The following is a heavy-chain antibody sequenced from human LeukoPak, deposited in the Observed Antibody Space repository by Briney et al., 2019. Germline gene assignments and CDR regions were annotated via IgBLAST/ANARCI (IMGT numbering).Heavy chain of an antibody. CDR1: GGSISSSDYY. Sequence: PSETLSLTCSVSGGSISSSDYYWSWIRQPPGKGLEWIGYINYSGSTYYNPSLKSRVTISVDTSKNQFSLKMSSVTAADTAVYYCASIVVVPAAIAYWGQGALVTVSS. D-gene: IGHD2-2*01. CDR3: ASIVVVPAAIAY. J-gene: IGHJ4*02. V-gene: IGHV4-30-4*01. CDR2: INYSGST.